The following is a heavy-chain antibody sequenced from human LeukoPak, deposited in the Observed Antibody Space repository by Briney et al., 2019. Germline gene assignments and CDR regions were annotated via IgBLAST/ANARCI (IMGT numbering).Heavy chain of an antibody. Sequence: PSQTLSLTCTVSGGSISSGGYYWSWIRQPPGKGLEWIGYIYHSGSTYYNPSLKSRVTISVDRSKNQFSLKLSSVTAADTAVYYCARINWPISYLDVDDYWGQGTLVTVSS. J-gene: IGHJ4*02. CDR1: GGSISSGGYY. CDR2: IYHSGST. CDR3: ARINWPISYLDVDDY. V-gene: IGHV4-30-2*01.